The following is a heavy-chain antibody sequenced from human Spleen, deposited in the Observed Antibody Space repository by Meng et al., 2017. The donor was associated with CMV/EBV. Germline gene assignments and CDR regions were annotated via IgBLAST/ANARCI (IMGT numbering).Heavy chain of an antibody. D-gene: IGHD5-18*01. CDR1: GFTFSDYD. J-gene: IGHJ4*02. Sequence: SCAASGFTFSDYDMGWSRQTPGKGLEWVSYISSSGSTIYYADSVKGRFTISRDNAKNSLYLQMNSLRAEDTAVYYCARDGGYSYGYDYWGQGTLVTVSS. V-gene: IGHV3-11*04. CDR3: ARDGGYSYGYDY. CDR2: ISSSGSTI.